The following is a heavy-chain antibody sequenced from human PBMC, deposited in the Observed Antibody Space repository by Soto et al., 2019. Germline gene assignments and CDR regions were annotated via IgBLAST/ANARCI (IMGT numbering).Heavy chain of an antibody. J-gene: IGHJ6*03. CDR1: GYTFTSYG. D-gene: IGHD6-19*01. V-gene: IGHV1-18*01. CDR3: ARDKGGSGWESIILVGFYYYMDG. CDR2: ISAYNANT. Sequence: ASMKVCCKASGYTFTSYGISWVRQASGQGLEWMECISAYNANTNYEQKLQGRVTMTTDTSTSTAYMELRSLRSDDTAVYFCARDKGGSGWESIILVGFYYYMDGWDKGTTLTVSS.